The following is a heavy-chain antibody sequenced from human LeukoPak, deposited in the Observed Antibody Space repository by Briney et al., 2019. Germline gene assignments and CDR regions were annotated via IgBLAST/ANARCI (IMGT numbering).Heavy chain of an antibody. CDR1: GYTFTGYY. J-gene: IGHJ5*02. D-gene: IGHD6-6*01. Sequence: GASVKVSCKASGYTFTGYYMHWVRQAPGQGLEWMGWINPNSGGTSYAQKFQGRVTMTRDTSISTVYMELSRLRSDDTAVYYCARLKSTISSGWFDPWGQETLVTVSS. CDR3: ARLKSTISSGWFDP. CDR2: INPNSGGT. V-gene: IGHV1-2*02.